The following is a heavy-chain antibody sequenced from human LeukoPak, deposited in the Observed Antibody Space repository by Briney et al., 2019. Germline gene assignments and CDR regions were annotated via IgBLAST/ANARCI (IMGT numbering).Heavy chain of an antibody. V-gene: IGHV3-30*02. D-gene: IGHD3-10*01. CDR2: IRSDGSNK. J-gene: IGHJ6*03. CDR1: GFTFSSYG. CDR3: AKRGSGKNYYYYYYMDV. Sequence: AGGSLRLSCAASGFTFSSYGMHWVRQAPGKGLEWVAFIRSDGSNKYYADSVKGRFTISRDNSKLYLQMNSLRAEDTAVYYCAKRGSGKNYYYYYYMDVWGKGTTVTVSS.